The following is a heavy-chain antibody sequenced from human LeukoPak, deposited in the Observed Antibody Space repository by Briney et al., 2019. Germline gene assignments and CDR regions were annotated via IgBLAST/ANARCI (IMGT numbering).Heavy chain of an antibody. V-gene: IGHV4-4*07. CDR3: ARGDYYYGSGNPFDP. CDR1: GGSISSYY. Sequence: SETLSLTCTVSGGSISSYYWSWIRQPAGKGLEWIGRVYTRGSTNYNPSLKSRVTTSVDTSKNQFSLKLSSVTAADTAVYYCARGDYYYGSGNPFDPWGQGTLVTVSS. J-gene: IGHJ5*02. D-gene: IGHD3-10*01. CDR2: VYTRGST.